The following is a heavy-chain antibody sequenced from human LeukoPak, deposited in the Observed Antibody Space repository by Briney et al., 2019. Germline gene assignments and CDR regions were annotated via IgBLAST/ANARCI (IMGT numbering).Heavy chain of an antibody. V-gene: IGHV1-8*01. J-gene: IGHJ6*03. Sequence: ASVKVSCKASGYTFTSYDINWVRQATGQGLEWMGWMNHNSGNTGYAQKFQGRVTMTRNTSISTAYMELSSLRSEDTAVYYCARGRSDQLWFGELFQPMDVWGKGTTVTISS. D-gene: IGHD3-10*01. CDR1: GYTFTSYD. CDR2: MNHNSGNT. CDR3: ARGRSDQLWFGELFQPMDV.